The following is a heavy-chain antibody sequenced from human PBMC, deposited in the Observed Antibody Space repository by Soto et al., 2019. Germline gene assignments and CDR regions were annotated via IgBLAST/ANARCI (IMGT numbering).Heavy chain of an antibody. J-gene: IGHJ4*02. CDR3: AKNPGYNSGWCSIDY. V-gene: IGHV3-30*18. Sequence: QVQLVESGGGVVQPGRSLRLSCAASGFTFSNYGMHWVRQAPGKGLEWVAVISYDGSNKYYADSVKGRFTISRDNSKNTLYLQMNSLRVEDTAMYYCAKNPGYNSGWCSIDYWGQGTLVTVSS. CDR1: GFTFSNYG. D-gene: IGHD6-19*01. CDR2: ISYDGSNK.